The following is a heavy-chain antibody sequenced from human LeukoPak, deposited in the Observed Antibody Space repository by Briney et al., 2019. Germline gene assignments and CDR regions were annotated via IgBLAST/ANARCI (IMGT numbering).Heavy chain of an antibody. V-gene: IGHV3-64*01. D-gene: IGHD1-26*01. CDR3: ARGNVVGATRPFDY. Sequence: GGSLRLSCAGSGFTFSNYAMYWVGQAPGKGPENVAGICSNGDSTYYANSVKGRFTIYRDNSKNKLFVQMGSLRAEDMAVYYCARGNVVGATRPFDYWGQGTLVTVSS. CDR2: ICSNGDST. J-gene: IGHJ4*02. CDR1: GFTFSNYA.